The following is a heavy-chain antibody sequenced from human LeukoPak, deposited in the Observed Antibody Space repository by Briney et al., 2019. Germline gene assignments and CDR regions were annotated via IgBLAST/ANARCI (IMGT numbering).Heavy chain of an antibody. D-gene: IGHD3-9*01. CDR1: GFIFSDYN. J-gene: IGHJ4*02. CDR2: IKSKTDGGTT. CDR3: TTATYYDILTGYYQRDFDY. Sequence: GGSLRLSCAGSGFIFSDYNMNWVRQAPGKGLEWVGRIKSKTDGGTTDYAAPVKGRFTISRDDSKNTLYLQMNSLKTEDTAVYYCTTATYYDILTGYYQRDFDYWGQGTLVTVSS. V-gene: IGHV3-15*07.